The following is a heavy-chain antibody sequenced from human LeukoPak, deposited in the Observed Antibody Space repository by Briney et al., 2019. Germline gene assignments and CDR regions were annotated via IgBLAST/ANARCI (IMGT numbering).Heavy chain of an antibody. D-gene: IGHD2-21*01. CDR1: GFTFSNYW. Sequence: GGSLRLSCAASGFTFSNYWMSWVRQAPGKGLEWVADIKEDGSEKYYEDSVKGRFTISRDNAKNLVYLQMNSLRAEDTAVYYCTRDNRYYYWGQGTVVTVSS. CDR2: IKEDGSEK. CDR3: TRDNRYYY. V-gene: IGHV3-7*01. J-gene: IGHJ4*02.